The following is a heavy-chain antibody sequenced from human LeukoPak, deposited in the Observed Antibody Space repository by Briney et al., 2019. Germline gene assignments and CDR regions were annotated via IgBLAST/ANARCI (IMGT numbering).Heavy chain of an antibody. CDR2: ISGSGGST. CDR3: ARVADSYGLYAFDI. V-gene: IGHV3-23*01. D-gene: IGHD5-18*01. CDR1: GFTFSSYA. Sequence: GGSLRLSCAASGFTFSSYAMSWVRQAPGKGLEWVSAISGSGGSTYYADSVKGRFTISRDNTKNTLYLQMNSLRAENTAVYYCARVADSYGLYAFDIWGQGTMVTVSS. J-gene: IGHJ3*02.